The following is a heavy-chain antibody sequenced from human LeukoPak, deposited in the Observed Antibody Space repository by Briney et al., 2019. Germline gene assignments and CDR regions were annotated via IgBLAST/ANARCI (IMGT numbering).Heavy chain of an antibody. Sequence: GGSLRLSCAASGFTFSSYGMHWVRQAPGKGLEWVAVISYDGSNKYYADSVKGRFTISRDNAKNTLYLQMNSLRAEDTAVYYCASLSDTAMVRLDYWGQGTLVTVSS. CDR1: GFTFSSYG. V-gene: IGHV3-30*03. D-gene: IGHD5-18*01. J-gene: IGHJ4*02. CDR3: ASLSDTAMVRLDY. CDR2: ISYDGSNK.